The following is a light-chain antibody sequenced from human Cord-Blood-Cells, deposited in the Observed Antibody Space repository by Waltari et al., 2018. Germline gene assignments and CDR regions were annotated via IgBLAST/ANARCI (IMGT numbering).Light chain of an antibody. CDR1: SRAVGGYNY. V-gene: IGLV2-14*01. Sequence: QSALTQPASVSGSPGQSIPISCPGTSRAVGGYNYVSWYQQHPGKAPKLLIYEVSNRPSGVSNRFSGSKSGNTASLTISGLQAEDEADYYCSSYTSSSIVVFGGGTKLTVL. CDR2: EVS. J-gene: IGLJ2*01. CDR3: SSYTSSSIVV.